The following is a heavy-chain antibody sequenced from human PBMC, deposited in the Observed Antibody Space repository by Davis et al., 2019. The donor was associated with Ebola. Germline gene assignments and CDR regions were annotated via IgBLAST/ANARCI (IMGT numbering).Heavy chain of an antibody. CDR1: GGTFSSYA. CDR2: IIPILGIA. CDR3: ARDGGYCSGGSCYRPNYYYGMDV. J-gene: IGHJ6*02. V-gene: IGHV1-69*04. Sequence: AASVKVSCKASGGTFSSYAISWVRQAPGQGLEWMGRIIPILGIANYAQKFQGRVTITADKSTSTAYMELSSLRSEDTAVYCCARDGGYCSGGSCYRPNYYYGMDVWGQGTTVTVSS. D-gene: IGHD2-15*01.